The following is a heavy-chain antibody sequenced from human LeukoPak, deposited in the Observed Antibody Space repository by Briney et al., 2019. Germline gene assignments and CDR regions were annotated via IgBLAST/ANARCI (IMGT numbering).Heavy chain of an antibody. CDR3: ARGLSITMVRD. CDR2: IYYSGST. Sequence: SETLSLTRTVSGGSISSYYWSWIRQPPGKGLEWIGYIYYSGSTNYNPSLKSRVTISVDTSKNQFSLKLSSVTAADTAVYYCARGLSITMVRDWGQGTLVTVSS. CDR1: GGSISSYY. J-gene: IGHJ4*02. V-gene: IGHV4-59*08. D-gene: IGHD3-10*01.